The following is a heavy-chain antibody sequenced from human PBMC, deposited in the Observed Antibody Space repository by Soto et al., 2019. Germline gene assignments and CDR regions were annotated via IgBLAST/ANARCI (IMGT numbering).Heavy chain of an antibody. V-gene: IGHV3-66*01. CDR3: VRENYYYGMDV. J-gene: IGHJ6*02. CDR2: INNAGTT. CDR1: GFDASVNF. Sequence: PGGSLRLSCAASGFDASVNFMTWVRQAPGRGLEWVSVINNAGTTFYADSVKGRFTISGDKSKNTLYLQMNSLRVEDTAIYYCVRENYYYGMDVWGQGTVVTVAS.